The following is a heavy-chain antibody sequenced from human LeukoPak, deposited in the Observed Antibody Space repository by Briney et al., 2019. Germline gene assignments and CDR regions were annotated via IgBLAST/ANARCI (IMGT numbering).Heavy chain of an antibody. CDR3: ARDGFLGPVTAYLDY. V-gene: IGHV3-7*01. D-gene: IGHD2-21*02. J-gene: IGHJ4*02. CDR1: GFTFSAHW. Sequence: GGSLRLSCAASGFTFSAHWMSWVRQAPGKGLEWVANINLDESAKRYVNSVKGRFTISRDNAKNSLYLQMNSLRAEDTAVYYCARDGFLGPVTAYLDYWGQGTPVTVSS. CDR2: INLDESAK.